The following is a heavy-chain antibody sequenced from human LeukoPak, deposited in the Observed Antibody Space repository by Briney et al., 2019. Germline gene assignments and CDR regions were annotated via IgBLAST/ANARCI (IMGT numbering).Heavy chain of an antibody. D-gene: IGHD3-22*01. J-gene: IGHJ3*02. CDR1: GFTFSSYG. V-gene: IGHV3-30*02. CDR2: IRYDGSNE. Sequence: PGGSLRLSCAASGFTFSSYGMYWVRQAPGKGLEWVAFIRYDGSNEYYADSVKGRFTISRDNSKNTLYLQMNSLRAEDTAVYYCAKDLPYYYDSSGYYAYDAFDIWGQGTMVTVSS. CDR3: AKDLPYYYDSSGYYAYDAFDI.